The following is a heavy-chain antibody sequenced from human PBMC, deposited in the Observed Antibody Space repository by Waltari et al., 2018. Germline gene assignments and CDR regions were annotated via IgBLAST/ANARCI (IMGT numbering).Heavy chain of an antibody. D-gene: IGHD3-10*01. Sequence: QVQLQESGPGLVKPSQTLSLTCTVSGGSISSGGYYWSWIRQHPGKGLEWMGYIYYSGSTYYNRCLKSRVTISVDTSKNQFSLKLSSVTAADTAVYYCARAHYYGSGSYYRPSRPTFDYWGQGTLVTVSS. CDR1: GGSISSGGYY. V-gene: IGHV4-31*03. CDR2: IYYSGST. J-gene: IGHJ4*02. CDR3: ARAHYYGSGSYYRPSRPTFDY.